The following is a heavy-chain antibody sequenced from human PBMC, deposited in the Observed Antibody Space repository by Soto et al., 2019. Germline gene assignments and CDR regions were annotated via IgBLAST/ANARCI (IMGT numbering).Heavy chain of an antibody. D-gene: IGHD3-10*01. CDR3: VRPLPSGQNYGMDV. V-gene: IGHV3-53*01. J-gene: IGHJ6*02. Sequence: GGSLRLSCAASGLPVSTNYMSWVRQAPGKGLEWVSVIYADSVKGRFTISRDASKNTLHLQMDSLRDEDTAVYYCVRPLPSGQNYGMDVWGQGTTVTVSS. CDR2: I. CDR1: GLPVSTNY.